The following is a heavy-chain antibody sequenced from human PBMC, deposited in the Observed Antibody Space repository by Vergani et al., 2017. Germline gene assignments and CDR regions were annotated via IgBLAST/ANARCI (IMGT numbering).Heavy chain of an antibody. Sequence: QVQLQESGPGLVKPSETLSLTCTVSGGSISSYYWSWIRQPPGKGLEWIGYIYYSGSTNYNPSLKSRVTISVDTSKNQFSLKLSSVTAADTAVYYCARELGNSIAARLVAFDIWGQGTMVTVSS. CDR1: GGSISSYY. D-gene: IGHD6-6*01. CDR2: IYYSGST. CDR3: ARELGNSIAARLVAFDI. J-gene: IGHJ3*02. V-gene: IGHV4-59*01.